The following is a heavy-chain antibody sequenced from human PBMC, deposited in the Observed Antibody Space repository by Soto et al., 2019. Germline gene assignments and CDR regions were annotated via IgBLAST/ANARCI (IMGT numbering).Heavy chain of an antibody. CDR1: GYIFTGYL. J-gene: IGHJ5*02. V-gene: IGHV1-2*02. CDR2: INPNNGGT. D-gene: IGHD3-9*01. Sequence: WASVKVSFKASGYIFTGYLMHWVRQAPGQGLEWMGWINPNNGGTNYARKFQGRVTMTRDTSVSTVYMDLTRLRSDDTAVYYCARSYGVLTALNWFDPWGQGTPVTVSS. CDR3: ARSYGVLTALNWFDP.